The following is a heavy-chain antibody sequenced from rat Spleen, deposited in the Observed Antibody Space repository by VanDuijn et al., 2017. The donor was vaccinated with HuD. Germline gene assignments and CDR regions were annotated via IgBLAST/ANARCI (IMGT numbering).Heavy chain of an antibody. CDR3: AKDKDGGYVMDA. CDR1: GFTFSNYW. CDR2: INTDGGST. V-gene: IGHV5-58*01. Sequence: EGQLVESGGGLVQPGRSLKLSCVASGFTFSNYWMYWIRQAPGKGLEWVSSINTDGGSTSYLDSVKGRFTISRDNAENTVYLQMNSLRSEDTATYYCAKDKDGGYVMDACGQGASVTVSS. D-gene: IGHD1-11*01. J-gene: IGHJ4*01.